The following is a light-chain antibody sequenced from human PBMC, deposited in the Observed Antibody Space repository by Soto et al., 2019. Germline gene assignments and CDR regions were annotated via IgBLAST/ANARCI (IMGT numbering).Light chain of an antibody. CDR1: QGINNN. V-gene: IGKV1-17*01. CDR2: ATS. Sequence: DIQMTQSPSSLSASIGDRVTLTCRASQGINNNLGWYQQKPGRAPKRLISATSTLESGVPSRFSGGGFGTEFTLTISSLHPEDFATYFCLQHNNYPFTFGPGTKVYIK. CDR3: LQHNNYPFT. J-gene: IGKJ3*01.